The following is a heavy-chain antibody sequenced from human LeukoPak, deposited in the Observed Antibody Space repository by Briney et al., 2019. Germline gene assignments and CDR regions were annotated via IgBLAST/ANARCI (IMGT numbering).Heavy chain of an antibody. V-gene: IGHV4-59*01. Sequence: SETLPLTCAVYGGSFSSYYWSWIRQPPGKGLEWIGYIYYSGSTNYNPSLKSRVTISVDTSKNQFSLKLSSVTAADTAVYYCAREPYCSGGSCPGPLWGQGTLVTVSS. J-gene: IGHJ4*02. CDR3: AREPYCSGGSCPGPL. CDR2: IYYSGST. D-gene: IGHD2-15*01. CDR1: GGSFSSYY.